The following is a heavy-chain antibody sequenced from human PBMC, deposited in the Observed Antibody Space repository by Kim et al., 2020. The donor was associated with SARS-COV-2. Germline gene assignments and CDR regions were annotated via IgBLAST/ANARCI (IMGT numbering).Heavy chain of an antibody. Sequence: GYADSVKGRFTLSRDNAKNSLFLQMNGLRPDDTAVYYCAKGNDLDLWGRGTLVIVS. D-gene: IGHD1-1*01. V-gene: IGHV3-9*01. CDR3: AKGNDLDL. J-gene: IGHJ2*01.